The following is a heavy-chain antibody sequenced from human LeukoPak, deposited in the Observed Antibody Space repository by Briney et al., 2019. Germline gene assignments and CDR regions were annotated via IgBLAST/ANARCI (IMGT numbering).Heavy chain of an antibody. J-gene: IGHJ4*02. D-gene: IGHD1-26*01. Sequence: SETLSLTCTVSGGSISSYYWSWIRQPPGKGLEWIGYIYYSGSTNYNPSLKGRVTISVDTSKNQFSLKLSSVTAADTAVYYCARDVGATYDYYFDYWGQGTLVTVSS. V-gene: IGHV4-59*01. CDR1: GGSISSYY. CDR3: ARDVGATYDYYFDY. CDR2: IYYSGST.